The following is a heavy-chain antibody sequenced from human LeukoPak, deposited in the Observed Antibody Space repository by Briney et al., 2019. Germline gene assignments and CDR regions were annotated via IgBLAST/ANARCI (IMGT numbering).Heavy chain of an antibody. D-gene: IGHD3-22*01. CDR1: GFTFSSYS. J-gene: IGHJ4*02. Sequence: GGSLRLSCAASGFTFSSYSMNWVRQAPGKGLEWVSSISSSSSYIYYADSVKGRFTISRDNAKNSLYLQVNSLRAEDTAVYYCARDSDSSGYSDYWGQGTLVTVSS. CDR2: ISSSSSYI. CDR3: ARDSDSSGYSDY. V-gene: IGHV3-21*01.